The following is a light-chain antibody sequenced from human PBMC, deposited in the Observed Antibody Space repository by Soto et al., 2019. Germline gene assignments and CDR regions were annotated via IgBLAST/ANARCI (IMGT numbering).Light chain of an antibody. CDR2: EGS. Sequence: QSALTQPASVSGSPGQSITISCTGTSSDVGSYNLVSWYQQHPGKAPKLMIYEGSKRRSGVSNRFSGSKSGNTASLTISGLQDEDEADYYCCSYAGSSPVVFGGGTKLTVL. CDR1: SSDVGSYNL. V-gene: IGLV2-23*01. J-gene: IGLJ2*01. CDR3: CSYAGSSPVV.